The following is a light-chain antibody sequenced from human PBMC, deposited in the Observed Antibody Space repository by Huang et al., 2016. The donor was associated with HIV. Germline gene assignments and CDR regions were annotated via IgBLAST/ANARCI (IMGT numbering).Light chain of an antibody. CDR2: AAS. V-gene: IGKV1-9*01. CDR1: QGISSY. Sequence: IQLTQSPSSLSASVGDRVTISCRASQGISSYLAWYQQKPGKAPKLLIYAASTLQSGVPSRCSGSGSVTDFTLTITSLQPEDCATYYCQQLNGYPLTFGGGTKVEIK. J-gene: IGKJ4*01. CDR3: QQLNGYPLT.